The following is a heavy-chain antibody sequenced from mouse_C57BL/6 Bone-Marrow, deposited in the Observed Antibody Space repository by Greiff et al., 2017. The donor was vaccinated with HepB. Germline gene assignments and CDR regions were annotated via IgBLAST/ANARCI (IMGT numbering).Heavy chain of an antibody. J-gene: IGHJ4*01. Sequence: EVKLMESGGGLVQPGGSLKLSCAASGFTFSEYGMAWVRQAPRQGPEWVAFISNLAYSIYYADNLTGRFTFSREKSNNTLYLEMSSLRSEDTAMYYCARRSVFITTVGATYYYAMGYWGQRTSVTISS. D-gene: IGHD1-1*01. V-gene: IGHV5-15*01. CDR3: ARRSVFITTVGATYYYAMGY. CDR2: ISNLAYSI. CDR1: GFTFSEYG.